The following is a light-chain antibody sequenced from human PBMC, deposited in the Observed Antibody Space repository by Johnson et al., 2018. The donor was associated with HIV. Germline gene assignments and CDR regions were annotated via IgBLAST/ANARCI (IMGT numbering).Light chain of an antibody. CDR2: DNN. CDR3: GTWDSSLSAGV. V-gene: IGLV1-51*01. J-gene: IGLJ1*01. CDR1: SSNIGNNY. Sequence: LTQPPSVSAAPGQKVTISCSGSSSNIGNNYVSWYQQLPGTAPKLLIYDNNKRPSGIPDRFSGSKSGTSATLGITGLQTGDEADYYCGTWDSSLSAGVFGTGTKVTV.